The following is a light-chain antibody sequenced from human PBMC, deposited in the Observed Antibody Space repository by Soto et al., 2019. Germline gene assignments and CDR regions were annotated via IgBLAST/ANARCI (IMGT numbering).Light chain of an antibody. CDR2: AAS. V-gene: IGKV1-9*01. CDR3: EQLNSYTPVT. Sequence: IQLTQSPSFLSASVGDRVTITCRASQGIGSSLAWYQQKPGKAPMLLIYAASTLQTEVPSRFSVSGSGTEFTLYASSLQAEDFATYYCEQLNSYTPVTFVQGTRLAI. J-gene: IGKJ5*01. CDR1: QGIGSS.